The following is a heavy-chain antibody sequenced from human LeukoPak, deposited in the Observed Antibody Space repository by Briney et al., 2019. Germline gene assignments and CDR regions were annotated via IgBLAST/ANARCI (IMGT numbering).Heavy chain of an antibody. V-gene: IGHV4-31*03. D-gene: IGHD4-17*01. J-gene: IGHJ2*01. CDR3: AREETTVSRYFDL. CDR1: GGSISSGGYY. Sequence: PSQTLSLTCTVSGGSISSGGYYWSWIRQHPGKGLERIGYIYYSGSTYYNPSLKSRVTISVDTSKNQFSLKLSSVTAADTAVYYCAREETTVSRYFDLWGRGTLVTVSS. CDR2: IYYSGST.